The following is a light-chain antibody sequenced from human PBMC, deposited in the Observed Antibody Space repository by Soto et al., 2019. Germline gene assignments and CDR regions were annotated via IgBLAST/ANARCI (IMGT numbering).Light chain of an antibody. CDR2: GAS. CDR3: LQYNNWPPYT. J-gene: IGKJ2*01. CDR1: QSVHTN. V-gene: IGKV3-15*01. Sequence: VMPQSRATLSVSPGESAPLPCRASQSVHTNLAWYPHTPGQAPRLLLYGASNRATGISARFSGSGAGTAFTPTTSSLQSDDFVVYYGLQYNNWPPYTFGQGTKGDI.